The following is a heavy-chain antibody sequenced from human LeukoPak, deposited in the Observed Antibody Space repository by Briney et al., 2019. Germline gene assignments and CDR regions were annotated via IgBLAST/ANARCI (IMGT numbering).Heavy chain of an antibody. CDR2: ISSSSSYI. D-gene: IGHD3-9*01. J-gene: IGHJ4*02. Sequence: PGGSLRLSCAASGLTFSSHWMHWVRQAPGKGLEWVSSISSSSSYIYYADSVKGRFTISRDNAKNSLYLQMNSLRAEDTAVYYCARGVVRYFDYWGQGALVTVSS. CDR1: GLTFSSHW. CDR3: ARGVVRYFDY. V-gene: IGHV3-21*01.